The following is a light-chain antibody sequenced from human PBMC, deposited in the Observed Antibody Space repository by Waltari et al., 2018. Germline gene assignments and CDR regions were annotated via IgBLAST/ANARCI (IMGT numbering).Light chain of an antibody. V-gene: IGLV3-19*01. CDR1: SLRPSY. Sequence: SSGLTQDPAVSVALGQTIRITFRGDSLRPSYASWYQVKPGQAPVLVMFGKEKRPSGVPDRSSGESSGTTSSLIITGAQAEDEADYYCRARNGRASQVVFAGGTEVTVL. CDR2: GKE. J-gene: IGLJ2*01. CDR3: RARNGRASQVV.